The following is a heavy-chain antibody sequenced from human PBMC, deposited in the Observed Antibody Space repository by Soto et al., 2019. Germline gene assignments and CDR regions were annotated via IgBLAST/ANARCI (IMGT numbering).Heavy chain of an antibody. Sequence: SETLSLTCNVSGASINTGGYYWSWIRQHPGKGLEWIGFVYYSGSTSYSPSLESRVSISVDPSKRQFYLELASVTAADTAVYFCMKAHESGDFLGMSVWGPGTTVTVSS. CDR2: VYYSGST. CDR3: MKAHESGDFLGMSV. CDR1: GASINTGGYY. J-gene: IGHJ6*02. V-gene: IGHV4-31*02. D-gene: IGHD3-10*01.